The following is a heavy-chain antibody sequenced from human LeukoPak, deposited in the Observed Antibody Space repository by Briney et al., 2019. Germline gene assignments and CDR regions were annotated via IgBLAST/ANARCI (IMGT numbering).Heavy chain of an antibody. CDR2: ISAYNGNT. CDR1: GYTFTSYG. CDR3: AFGYDYVWGSYRSGYFDY. V-gene: IGHV1-18*01. J-gene: IGHJ4*02. Sequence: ASVKVSCKVSGYTFTSYGISWVRQAPGQGLEWMGWISAYNGNTNYAQKLQGRVTMTTDTSTSTAYMELRSLRSDDTAVYYCAFGYDYVWGSYRSGYFDYWGQGTLVTVSS. D-gene: IGHD3-16*02.